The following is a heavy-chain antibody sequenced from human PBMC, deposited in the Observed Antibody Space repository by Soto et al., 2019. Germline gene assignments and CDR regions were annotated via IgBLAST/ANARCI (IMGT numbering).Heavy chain of an antibody. V-gene: IGHV4-31*03. CDR2: IYYSGST. CDR3: ARGVREYQLLSNWFDP. CDR1: GGSISSGGYH. Sequence: SETLSLTCTVSGGSISSGGYHWSWIRQHPGKGLEWIGYIYYSGSTYYNPSLKSRVTISVDTSKNQFSLKLSSVTAADTAVYYCARGVREYQLLSNWFDPWGQGTLVTVSS. J-gene: IGHJ5*02. D-gene: IGHD2-2*01.